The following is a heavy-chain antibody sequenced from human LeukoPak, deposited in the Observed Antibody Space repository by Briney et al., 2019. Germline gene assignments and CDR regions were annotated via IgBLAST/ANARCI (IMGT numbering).Heavy chain of an antibody. V-gene: IGHV4-39*01. J-gene: IGHJ5*02. Sequence: PSETLSLTCNVSGGSISSSSYYWGWIRQPPGKGLEWIGSMYYSGSIYYNPSLKSRVTISVDTSKNQFSLKLSSVTAADTAVYYCARQYSGYLRNWFDPWGQGTLVTVSS. CDR1: GGSISSSSYY. D-gene: IGHD5-12*01. CDR2: MYYSGSI. CDR3: ARQYSGYLRNWFDP.